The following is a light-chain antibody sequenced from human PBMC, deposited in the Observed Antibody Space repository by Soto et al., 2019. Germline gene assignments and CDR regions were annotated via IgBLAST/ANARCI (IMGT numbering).Light chain of an antibody. CDR1: QSVCSN. V-gene: IGKV3-15*01. CDR2: GAS. Sequence: EIVMTQSSATLSVSPGERATLSCRASQSVCSNLAWYQQKPGQAPRLLIYGASTRATGIPARFSGSGSGTEFTLTISSLQSEDFAVYYCQQYNNWPRTFGQGTKVEIK. J-gene: IGKJ1*01. CDR3: QQYNNWPRT.